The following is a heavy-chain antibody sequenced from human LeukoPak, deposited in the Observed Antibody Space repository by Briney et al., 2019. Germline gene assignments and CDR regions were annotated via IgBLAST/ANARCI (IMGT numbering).Heavy chain of an antibody. CDR2: NKGDGTGE. CDR3: VRDRGWYHFDL. Sequence: GGSLRLSCVASGFTLSTYWMTWMRQAPGKGRQWLAHNKGDGTGEKYVDSVKGRFTISRDNTKNSLFLQLNSLTAEDTAVYYCVRDRGWYHFDLWGQGTLVTVSS. V-gene: IGHV3-7*01. J-gene: IGHJ4*02. D-gene: IGHD3-10*01. CDR1: GFTLSTYW.